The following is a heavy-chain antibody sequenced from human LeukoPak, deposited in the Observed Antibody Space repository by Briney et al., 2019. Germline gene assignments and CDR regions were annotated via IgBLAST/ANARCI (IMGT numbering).Heavy chain of an antibody. CDR2: ISPGGGTT. Sequence: GGSLRLSCAVSGFAFGSEAMSWVRQSPARGLEWVASISPGGGTTYYADSVKGRFTISRDNSKNTLYVQMNSLRAEDTAVYYCARGSSSWYWFDPWGQGTLVTVSS. V-gene: IGHV3-23*01. CDR1: GFAFGSEA. D-gene: IGHD6-13*01. J-gene: IGHJ5*02. CDR3: ARGSSSWYWFDP.